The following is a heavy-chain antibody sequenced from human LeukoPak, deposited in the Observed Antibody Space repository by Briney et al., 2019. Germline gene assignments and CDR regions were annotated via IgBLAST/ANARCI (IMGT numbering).Heavy chain of an antibody. CDR1: GFTFSSYA. V-gene: IGHV3-23*01. Sequence: SGGSLRLSCAASGFTFSSYAITWVRQAPGKGLEWVSAISGSGGSTYYADSVKGRFTISRDNSKNTLYLQVNSLRAEDTAVYYCAKEDKSNYAVGDLWGQGTLVTVSS. J-gene: IGHJ5*02. CDR2: ISGSGGST. CDR3: AKEDKSNYAVGDL. D-gene: IGHD1-7*01.